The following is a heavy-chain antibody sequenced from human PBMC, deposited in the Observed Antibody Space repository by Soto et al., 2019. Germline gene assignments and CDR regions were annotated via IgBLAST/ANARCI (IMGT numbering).Heavy chain of an antibody. Sequence: PGGSLRLSCAASGFTFSSYWMSWVRQARGKGLEWVANINQHGNEKYYVDSVKGRFTISRDNAKNSLYLQMNSLRAEDTALYYCVRGIDYYGSGSYYPTRGDSWGQGTLVTVSS. CDR2: INQHGNEK. D-gene: IGHD3-10*01. CDR1: GFTFSSYW. V-gene: IGHV3-7*04. CDR3: VRGIDYYGSGSYYPTRGDS. J-gene: IGHJ5*01.